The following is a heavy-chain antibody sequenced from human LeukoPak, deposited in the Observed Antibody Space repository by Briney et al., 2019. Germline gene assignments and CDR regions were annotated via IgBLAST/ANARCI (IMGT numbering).Heavy chain of an antibody. CDR3: AASKSGTYYDVLDY. CDR2: ISSSSSYI. CDR1: GFTFSSYS. J-gene: IGHJ4*02. V-gene: IGHV3-21*01. D-gene: IGHD1-26*01. Sequence: PGGSLRLSCAASGFTFSSYSMNWVRQAPGKGLEWVSSISSSSSYIYYADSVKGRFIISRDNAKNSLYLQMNSLRAEDTAVYYCAASKSGTYYDVLDYWGQGTLVTVSS.